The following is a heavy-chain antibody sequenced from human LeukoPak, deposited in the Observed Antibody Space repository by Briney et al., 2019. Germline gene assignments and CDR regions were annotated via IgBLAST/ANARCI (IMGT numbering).Heavy chain of an antibody. CDR1: GFTVSSNY. J-gene: IGHJ4*02. CDR3: ARDHVEDSGNLPAYFDY. D-gene: IGHD5-12*01. Sequence: GGSLRLSCAASGFTVSSNYMSWVRQAPGKGLEWVSVIYSGGSTYYADSVKGRFTISRDNWKNMMYLQMNSLRAEDTAVYYCARDHVEDSGNLPAYFDYWGQGTLVTVSS. CDR2: IYSGGST. V-gene: IGHV3-66*01.